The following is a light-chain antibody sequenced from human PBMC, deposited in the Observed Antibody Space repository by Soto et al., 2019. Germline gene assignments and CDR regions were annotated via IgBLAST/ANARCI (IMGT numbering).Light chain of an antibody. Sequence: DIQMTQSPSTLSASVGDRVTITCRASQSISRRLAWYQQEPGKAPKFLIYDASSLESGVPSRFSGSGSGTEFTLSISGLQPDDLATYYCQQYKSYSPLTFGGGTKVDIK. CDR2: DAS. CDR3: QQYKSYSPLT. CDR1: QSISRR. J-gene: IGKJ4*01. V-gene: IGKV1-5*01.